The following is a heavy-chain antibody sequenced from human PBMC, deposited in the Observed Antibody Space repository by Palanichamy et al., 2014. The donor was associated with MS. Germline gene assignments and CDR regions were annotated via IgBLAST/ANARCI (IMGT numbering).Heavy chain of an antibody. D-gene: IGHD3-10*01. Sequence: GFTFSNYGMHWVRQAPGKGLEWVAVVWHDGNYKYYADSVKGRFTISRDNSRNTLFLQMNSLRAEDTAVYYCTRDILSRYFDLWGRGTLVTVSS. CDR2: VWHDGNYK. V-gene: IGHV3-33*01. CDR3: TRDILSRYFDL. CDR1: GFTFSNYG. J-gene: IGHJ2*01.